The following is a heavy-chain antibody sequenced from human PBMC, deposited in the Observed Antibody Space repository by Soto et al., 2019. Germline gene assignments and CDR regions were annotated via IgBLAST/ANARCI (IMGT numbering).Heavy chain of an antibody. CDR2: IIPIFGTA. V-gene: IGHV1-69*13. CDR3: AREPTSMPFDY. CDR1: GGTFSSYA. D-gene: IGHD2-2*01. J-gene: IGHJ4*02. Sequence: GASVKVSCKASGGTFSSYAISWVRQAPGQGLEWMGGIIPIFGTANYAQKFQGRGTITADESTSTAYMGLSSVRSEGTAVYYCAREPTSMPFDYWGQGTLVTVSS.